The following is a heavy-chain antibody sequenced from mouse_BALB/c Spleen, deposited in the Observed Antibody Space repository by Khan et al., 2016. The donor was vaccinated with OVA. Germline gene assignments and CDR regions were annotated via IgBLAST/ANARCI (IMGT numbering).Heavy chain of an antibody. D-gene: IGHD1-3*01. V-gene: IGHV9-1*02. CDR3: ARETSYWYFDV. CDR2: INTYTGEP. J-gene: IGHJ1*01. CDR1: GYTFTNYR. Sequence: QIQLVQSGPELKKPGETVKISCKASGYTFTNYRMNWMKQAPEKDLKWMGWINTYTGEPTYGDDFKGRFAFSLETSASTAYLQINNLKNEDMATXCCARETSYWYFDVWGAGTTVTVSS.